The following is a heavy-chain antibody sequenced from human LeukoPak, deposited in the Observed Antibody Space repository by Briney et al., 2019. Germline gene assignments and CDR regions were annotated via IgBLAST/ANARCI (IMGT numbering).Heavy chain of an antibody. J-gene: IGHJ5*02. V-gene: IGHV3-66*01. D-gene: IGHD2-21*01. Sequence: GGSLRLSCAASGFTVSSNYMSWVRQAPGKGLEWVSVIYSGGRTYYADSVKGRFTISRDNSKNTLYLQMNSLRAEDTAVYYCARVVGVVVSWFDPWGQGTLVTVSS. CDR3: ARVVGVVVSWFDP. CDR1: GFTVSSNY. CDR2: IYSGGRT.